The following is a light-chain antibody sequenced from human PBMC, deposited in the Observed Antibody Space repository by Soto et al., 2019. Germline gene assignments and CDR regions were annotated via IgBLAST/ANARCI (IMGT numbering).Light chain of an antibody. CDR3: QQYNSYSQT. CDR2: KAS. J-gene: IGKJ1*01. Sequence: SLGDRVTITCRASQSISSWLAWYQQKPGKAPKLLIYKASSLESGVPSRFSGSGSGTEFTLTISSLQPDDFATYYCQQYNSYSQTFGQGTKVDIK. CDR1: QSISSW. V-gene: IGKV1-5*03.